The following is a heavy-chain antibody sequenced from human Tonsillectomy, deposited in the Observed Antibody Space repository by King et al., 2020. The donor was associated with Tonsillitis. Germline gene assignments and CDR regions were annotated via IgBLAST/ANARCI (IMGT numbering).Heavy chain of an antibody. CDR2: LVPIFGTS. V-gene: IGHV1-69*18. J-gene: IGHJ4*02. D-gene: IGHD3-3*01. CDR3: ARRLGVVAPFDS. CDR1: GDTFSTYG. Sequence: QLVQSGAEVKKPGSSVKVSCKASGDTFSTYGINWVRQAPGQGLVWMGRLVPIFGTSNYAQKFQGRVTITADESTSTAYMELSSLGSEDTAVYYCARRLGVVAPFDSWGQGTLVTVSS.